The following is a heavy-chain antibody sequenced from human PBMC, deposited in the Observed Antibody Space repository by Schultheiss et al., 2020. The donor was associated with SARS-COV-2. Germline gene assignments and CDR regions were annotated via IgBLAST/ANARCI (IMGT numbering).Heavy chain of an antibody. Sequence: SETLSLTCTVSGGSISSGSYYWSWIRQPPGKGLEWIGEIHHSGSTNYNPSLKSRVTISVDTSKNQFSLKLSSVTAADTAVYYCARGMKLLWFHALDYYYMDVWGKGTTVTVSS. D-gene: IGHD3-10*01. CDR1: GGSISSGSYY. J-gene: IGHJ6*03. CDR3: ARGMKLLWFHALDYYYMDV. V-gene: IGHV4-39*07. CDR2: IHHSGST.